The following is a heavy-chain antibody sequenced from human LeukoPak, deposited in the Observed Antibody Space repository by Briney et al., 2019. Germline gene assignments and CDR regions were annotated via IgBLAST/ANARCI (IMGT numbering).Heavy chain of an antibody. Sequence: SETLSLTCSVSGGSISSYYWSWIRQPPGKGLEWIGYISPTGGTNYNPSLTGRVTVSVDTSKNLFSLILDPVTAADTAVYFCARRSVTRWYYSDWDQGTLVTVSS. V-gene: IGHV4-4*09. CDR1: GGSISSYY. J-gene: IGHJ4*02. D-gene: IGHD3-10*01. CDR2: ISPTGGT. CDR3: ARRSVTRWYYSD.